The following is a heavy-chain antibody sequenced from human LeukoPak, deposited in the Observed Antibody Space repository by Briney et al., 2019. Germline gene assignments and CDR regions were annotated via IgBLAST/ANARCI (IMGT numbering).Heavy chain of an antibody. CDR2: IYYSGST. D-gene: IGHD6-19*01. V-gene: IGHV4-39*07. Sequence: SETLSLTCTVSGGSISSSSYYWGWIRQPPGKGLEWIGSIYYSGSTYYNPSLKSRVTISVDTSKNQFSLKLSSVTAADTAVYYCARGSDSSGWYDYYYYMDVWGKGTTVTVSS. CDR3: ARGSDSSGWYDYYYYMDV. J-gene: IGHJ6*03. CDR1: GGSISSSSYY.